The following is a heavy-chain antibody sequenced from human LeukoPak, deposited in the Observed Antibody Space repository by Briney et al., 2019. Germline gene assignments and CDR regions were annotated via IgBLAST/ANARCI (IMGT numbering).Heavy chain of an antibody. CDR3: ARRYSSSTNYYYYYYMDV. D-gene: IGHD6-6*01. CDR2: INPNSGGT. J-gene: IGHJ6*03. Sequence: ASVKVSCKASGYTFTGYYMHWVRQAPGQGLEWMGWINPNSGGTNYAQKFQGRVTMTRDTSISTAYMELSRLRSDDTAVYYCARRYSSSTNYYYYYYMDVWGKGTTVTVSS. V-gene: IGHV1-2*02. CDR1: GYTFTGYY.